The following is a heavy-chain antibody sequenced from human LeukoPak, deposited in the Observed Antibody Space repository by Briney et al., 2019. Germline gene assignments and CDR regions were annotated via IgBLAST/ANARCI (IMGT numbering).Heavy chain of an antibody. V-gene: IGHV1-69*01. CDR3: ARDLDYYYGMDV. D-gene: IGHD3-16*01. CDR2: IIPIFGTA. Sequence: SVKVSCKASGGTFSSYAISWVRQAPGQGLEWMGGIIPIFGTANYAQKFQGRVTITADESMSTAYMELSSLRSEDTAVYYCARDLDYYYGMDVWGQGTTVTVSS. J-gene: IGHJ6*02. CDR1: GGTFSSYA.